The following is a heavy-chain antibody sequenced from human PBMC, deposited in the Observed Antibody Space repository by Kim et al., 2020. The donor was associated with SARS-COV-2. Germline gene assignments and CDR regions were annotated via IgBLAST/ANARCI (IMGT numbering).Heavy chain of an antibody. J-gene: IGHJ6*02. Sequence: GGSLTLSCAASGFTFSSYAMNWVRQAPGKGLEWVSVISGSGGSTSYADSVKGRFTISRDNSKNTLYLQMNSLRAEDTAVYYCAKRRTNYYGMDVWGPGTTVTVSS. CDR1: GFTFSSYA. CDR2: ISGSGGST. V-gene: IGHV3-23*01. CDR3: AKRRTNYYGMDV.